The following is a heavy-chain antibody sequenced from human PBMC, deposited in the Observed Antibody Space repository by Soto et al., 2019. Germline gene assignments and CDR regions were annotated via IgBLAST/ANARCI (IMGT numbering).Heavy chain of an antibody. J-gene: IGHJ5*02. CDR2: ISAYNGNT. CDR1: GYTFTSYG. CDR3: ARAYYGSGSYYSPGWFDP. D-gene: IGHD3-10*01. V-gene: IGHV1-18*01. Sequence: GASVKVSCKASGYTFTSYGISWVRQAPGQGLEWMGWISAYNGNTNYAQKLQGRVTMTTDTSTGTAYMELRSLRSDDTAVYYCARAYYGSGSYYSPGWFDPWGQGTLVTVSS.